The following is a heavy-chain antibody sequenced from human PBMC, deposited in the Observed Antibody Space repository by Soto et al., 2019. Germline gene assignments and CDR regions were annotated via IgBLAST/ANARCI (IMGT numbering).Heavy chain of an antibody. Sequence: GGSLRLSCAASGFTFSSYGMHWVRQAPGKGLEWVAVISYDGSNKYYADSVKGRFTISRDNSKNTLYLQMNSLRAEDTAVYYCAKDMWLRFGSGSYYGDYYGMDVWGQGTTVTVSS. CDR2: ISYDGSNK. V-gene: IGHV3-30*18. J-gene: IGHJ6*02. CDR1: GFTFSSYG. D-gene: IGHD3-10*01. CDR3: AKDMWLRFGSGSYYGDYYGMDV.